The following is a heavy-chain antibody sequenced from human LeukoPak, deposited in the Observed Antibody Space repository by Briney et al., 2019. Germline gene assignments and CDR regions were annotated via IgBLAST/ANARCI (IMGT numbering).Heavy chain of an antibody. J-gene: IGHJ4*02. V-gene: IGHV4-34*01. CDR1: GGSFNGYY. CDR2: INHSGST. CDR3: ARRKRPIGPHYDYVWGRNARGGAYYFDY. Sequence: SETLSLTCAVYGGSFNGYYWSWIRQPPGKGLEWIGEINHSGSTNYNPSLKSRVTISVDTSKNQFSLKLSSVTAADTAVYYCARRKRPIGPHYDYVWGRNARGGAYYFDYWGQGTLVTVSS. D-gene: IGHD3-16*01.